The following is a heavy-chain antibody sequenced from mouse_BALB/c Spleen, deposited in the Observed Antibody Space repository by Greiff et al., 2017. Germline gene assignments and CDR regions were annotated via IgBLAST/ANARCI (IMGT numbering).Heavy chain of an antibody. J-gene: IGHJ3*01. CDR1: GFTFSSYY. V-gene: IGHV5-6-2*01. CDR2: INSNGGST. Sequence: EVQLVESGGGLVKLGGSLKLSCAASGFTFSSYYMSWVRQTPEKRLELVAAINSNGGSTYYPDTVKGRFTISRDNAKNTLYLQMSSLKSEDTALYYCARHTYYRYDGAWFAYWGQGTLVTVSA. CDR3: ARHTYYRYDGAWFAY. D-gene: IGHD2-14*01.